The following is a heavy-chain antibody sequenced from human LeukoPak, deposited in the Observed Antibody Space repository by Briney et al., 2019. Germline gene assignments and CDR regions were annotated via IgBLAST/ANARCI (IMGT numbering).Heavy chain of an antibody. CDR3: ARVRAAGDSGYGVFDY. CDR2: MYISGST. J-gene: IGHJ4*02. V-gene: IGHV4-4*07. D-gene: IGHD5-12*01. Sequence: SETLSLTCTVSGVSITNFYWNWIRQPAGKGLEWIGRMYISGSTNYNPSLKSRVTMSINTSKNQFSLRLSSVTAADTAVYYCARVRAAGDSGYGVFDYWGQGTLVTVSS. CDR1: GVSITNFY.